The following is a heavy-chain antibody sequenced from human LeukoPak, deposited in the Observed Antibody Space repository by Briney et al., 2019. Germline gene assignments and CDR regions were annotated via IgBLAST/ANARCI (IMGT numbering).Heavy chain of an antibody. CDR3: VCHYSDTSGGY. CDR2: IKEDGTRL. D-gene: IGHD3-22*01. V-gene: IGHV3-7*01. CDR1: GFTFSRYW. Sequence: GGSLRLSCATSGFTFSRYWMNWVRQVPGKGLEWVDNIKEDGTRLNYVDSVRGRFTISRDNAKGSLYLQMNSLRAEDTAVYYCVCHYSDTSGGYWGQGTLVTVSS. J-gene: IGHJ4*02.